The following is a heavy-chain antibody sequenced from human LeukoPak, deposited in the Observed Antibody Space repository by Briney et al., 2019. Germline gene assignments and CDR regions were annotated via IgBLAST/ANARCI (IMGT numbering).Heavy chain of an antibody. CDR2: FHPEDGET. V-gene: IGHV1-24*01. CDR3: ATDRGNIGWYLGFDY. Sequence: ASVKVSCKVSGYALSELSMHWVRQAPGKGLEWMGGFHPEDGETIYAQKFQGRVAVTEDPSTDTADMELSSLRSEDTAVYYCATDRGNIGWYLGFDYWGQGTVVTVSS. D-gene: IGHD6-19*01. J-gene: IGHJ4*02. CDR1: GYALSELS.